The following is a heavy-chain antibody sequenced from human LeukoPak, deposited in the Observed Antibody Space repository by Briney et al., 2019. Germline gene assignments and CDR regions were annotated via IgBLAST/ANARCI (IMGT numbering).Heavy chain of an antibody. J-gene: IGHJ4*02. CDR3: ARGRSYFGY. Sequence: PGGSLRLSCAASGLTVSSTYMSWVRRPPGKGLGWVSVIYSGGSTYYADSVKGRFTISRHNSKNALYLQMNSLRAEDTAVYYCARGRSYFGYWGQGTLVTVSS. CDR1: GLTVSSTY. V-gene: IGHV3-53*01. CDR2: IYSGGST.